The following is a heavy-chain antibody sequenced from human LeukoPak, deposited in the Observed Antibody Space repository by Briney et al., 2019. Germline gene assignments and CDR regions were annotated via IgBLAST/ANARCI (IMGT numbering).Heavy chain of an antibody. CDR1: GYSFTSYW. CDR2: IYPGDSDT. V-gene: IGHV5-51*01. D-gene: IGHD3-10*01. J-gene: IGHJ6*03. CDR3: ARHQVESKDSITMVRGVITRYYYYYMDV. Sequence: GESLKISCKGSGYSFTSYWIGWVRQMPGKGLEWMGIIYPGDSDTRYSPSFQGQVTISADKSISTAYLQWSSLKASDTAMYYCARHQVESKDSITMVRGVITRYYYYYMDVWGKGTTVTVSS.